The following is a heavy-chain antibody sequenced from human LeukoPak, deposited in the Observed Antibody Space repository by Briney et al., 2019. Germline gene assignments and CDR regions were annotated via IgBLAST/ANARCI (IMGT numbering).Heavy chain of an antibody. V-gene: IGHV4-38-2*02. CDR2: IYHSGST. J-gene: IGHJ4*02. Sequence: SETLSLTCTVSGYSISSGYYWGWIRQPPGKGLEWIGSIYHSGSTYYNPSLKSRVTISVDTSKNQFSLKLSSVTAADTAVYYCAKDRSAGWFTDFDYWGQGTLVTVSS. D-gene: IGHD6-19*01. CDR3: AKDRSAGWFTDFDY. CDR1: GYSISSGYY.